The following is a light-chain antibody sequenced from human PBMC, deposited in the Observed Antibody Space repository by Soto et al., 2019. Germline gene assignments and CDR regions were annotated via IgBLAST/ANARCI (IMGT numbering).Light chain of an antibody. CDR2: DVS. V-gene: IGLV2-14*01. CDR3: SSDTGPSALV. CDR1: SSDVGGYDF. J-gene: IGLJ2*01. Sequence: QSALTQAASVSGPPGQSITISCTGTSSDVGGYDFVSWYQQHPGKAPKLMIYDVSHRPSGVSQRFSGSKSGTTASLTISGLQAEDDATYFCSSDTGPSALVFGGGTKLTVL.